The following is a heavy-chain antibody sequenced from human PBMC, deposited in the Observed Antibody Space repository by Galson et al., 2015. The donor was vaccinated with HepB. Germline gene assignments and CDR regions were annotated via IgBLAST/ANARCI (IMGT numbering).Heavy chain of an antibody. D-gene: IGHD1-1*01. Sequence: SVKVSCQASGYTFTGYYLHWGRQAPGQGLECMGWINPNSGGTNYAQKFQDRVTLTRDTSISTAYMELSRLRSADTAFYYCATITTRPYWGQGTLVTVSS. J-gene: IGHJ4*02. V-gene: IGHV1-2*02. CDR2: INPNSGGT. CDR3: ATITTRPY. CDR1: GYTFTGYY.